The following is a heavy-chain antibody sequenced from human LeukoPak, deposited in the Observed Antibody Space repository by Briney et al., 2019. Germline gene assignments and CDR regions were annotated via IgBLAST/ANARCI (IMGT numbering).Heavy chain of an antibody. D-gene: IGHD3-10*01. CDR3: VKDGSGSYYTYYFDY. V-gene: IGHV3-64D*06. CDR2: ISSNGGST. CDR1: GFTFSRYA. Sequence: GGSLRLSCSASGFTFSRYAMHWVRQAPGKGLEYVSAISSNGGSTYYADSVKGRFTISRDNSKNMLYLQMSSLRAEDTAVYYCVKDGSGSYYTYYFDYWGQGTLVTVSS. J-gene: IGHJ4*02.